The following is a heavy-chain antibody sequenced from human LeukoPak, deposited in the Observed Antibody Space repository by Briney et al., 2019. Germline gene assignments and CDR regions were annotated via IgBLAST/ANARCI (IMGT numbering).Heavy chain of an antibody. Sequence: SETLSLTCAVYGGSFSGYCWSWIRQPPGKGLEWIGEINHSGSTNYNPSLKSRVTISVDTSKNQFPLKLSSVTAADTAVYYCARGLGYWGQGTLVTVSS. V-gene: IGHV4-34*01. D-gene: IGHD7-27*01. CDR2: INHSGST. CDR3: ARGLGY. J-gene: IGHJ4*02. CDR1: GGSFSGYC.